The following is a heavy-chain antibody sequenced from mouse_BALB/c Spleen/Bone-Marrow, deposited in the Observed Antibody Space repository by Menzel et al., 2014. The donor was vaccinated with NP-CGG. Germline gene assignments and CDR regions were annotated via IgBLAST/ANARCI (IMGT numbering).Heavy chain of an antibody. CDR3: ARYYYGSSLFTY. CDR1: GFNIKDTY. D-gene: IGHD1-1*01. V-gene: IGHV14-3*02. J-gene: IGHJ3*01. CDR2: IDPANGNT. Sequence: LVESGAELVKPGASVKLSCTASGFNIKDTYMYWVKQRPEQGLEWIGRIDPANGNTKYDPKFQDKATITADTSSNTAYLQPSSLTSEDTAVYYCARYYYGSSLFTYWGQGTLVTVSA.